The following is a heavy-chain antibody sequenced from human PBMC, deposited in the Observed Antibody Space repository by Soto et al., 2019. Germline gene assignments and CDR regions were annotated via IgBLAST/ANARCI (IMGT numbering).Heavy chain of an antibody. J-gene: IGHJ6*02. V-gene: IGHV1-46*01. D-gene: IGHD3-10*01. CDR1: GYTFTGYH. CDR3: AREAIIDYYGMDA. Sequence: QVQLVQSGAEVKKPGASVRLSCKASGYTFTGYHMHWLRQAPGQGPEWMGVINPSSVTTTYAQKSQGRVTMTRDTSTTTVYMELRELRSEDAAVYFWAREAIIDYYGMDAWGQGTTVTVSS. CDR2: INPSSVTT.